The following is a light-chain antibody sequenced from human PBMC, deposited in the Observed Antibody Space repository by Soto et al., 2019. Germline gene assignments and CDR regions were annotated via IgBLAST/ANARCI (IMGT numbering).Light chain of an antibody. J-gene: IGKJ1*01. CDR1: QSVLYSSNNKNY. V-gene: IGKV4-1*01. Sequence: DIVMTQSPDSLAVSLGERATINCKSSQSVLYSSNNKNYLAWYQQKPGQPPKLLISWASTRETGVPDRFSGSGSGADFTLTISSLQAEDEAVYYCQQYHTTPQTFGQGTKVEIK. CDR3: QQYHTTPQT. CDR2: WAS.